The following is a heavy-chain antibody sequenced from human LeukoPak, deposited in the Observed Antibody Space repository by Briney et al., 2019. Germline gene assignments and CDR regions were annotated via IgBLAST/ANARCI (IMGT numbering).Heavy chain of an antibody. D-gene: IGHD5-12*01. CDR2: INPSGGST. Sequence: EASVKVSCKATGYTFTSYYMHWVRQAPGQGLEWMGRINPSGGSTSYAQKFQGRVTMTRDMSTSTVYMELSSLRSEDTAVYYCARAGGGYDLKVFDYWGQGTLVTVSS. CDR3: ARAGGGYDLKVFDY. J-gene: IGHJ4*02. CDR1: GYTFTSYY. V-gene: IGHV1-46*01.